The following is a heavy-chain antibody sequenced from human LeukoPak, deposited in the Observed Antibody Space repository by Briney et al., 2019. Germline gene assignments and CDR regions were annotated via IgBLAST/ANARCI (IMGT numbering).Heavy chain of an antibody. CDR2: ISDSGSAT. J-gene: IGHJ4*02. CDR3: ARPVYCSTSGCRDY. V-gene: IGHV3-23*01. Sequence: PGGSLRLSCAASGFTFSSYAMTWVRQAPGKGLDWVSAISDSGSATDYADSVKGRFTISRDNSKSTLYLQLNSLRAEDTAVYYCARPVYCSTSGCRDYWGQGTLVTVSS. D-gene: IGHD2-2*01. CDR1: GFTFSSYA.